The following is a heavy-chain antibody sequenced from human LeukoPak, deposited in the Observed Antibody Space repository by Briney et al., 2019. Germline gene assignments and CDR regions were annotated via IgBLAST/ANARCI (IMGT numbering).Heavy chain of an antibody. CDR1: GFTVSSNY. D-gene: IGHD4-17*01. CDR2: IYSGVST. CDR3: ACGDHLDY. Sequence: SGGSLRLSCAASGFTVSSNYMSWVRQAPGKGLEWVSVIYSGVSTNYADSVKGRFTISRVNSKNTLYLQMNSLRAEDTAVYYCACGDHLDYWGQGTLVTVSS. J-gene: IGHJ4*02. V-gene: IGHV3-66*01.